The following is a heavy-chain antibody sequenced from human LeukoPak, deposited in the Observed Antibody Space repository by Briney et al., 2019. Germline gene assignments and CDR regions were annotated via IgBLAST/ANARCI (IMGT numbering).Heavy chain of an antibody. CDR3: ASVRGYSSGWYASGFDP. CDR2: IYYSGST. J-gene: IGHJ5*02. D-gene: IGHD6-19*01. CDR1: GGSISSYY. Sequence: SETLSLTCTVSGGSISSYYWSWIRQPPGKGLEWIGYIYYSGSTNYNPSLKSRVTISVDTSKNQFSLKLSSVTAADTAVYYCASVRGYSSGWYASGFDPWGQGTLVTVSS. V-gene: IGHV4-59*12.